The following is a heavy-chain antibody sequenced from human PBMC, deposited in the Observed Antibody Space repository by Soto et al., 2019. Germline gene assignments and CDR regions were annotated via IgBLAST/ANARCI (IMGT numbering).Heavy chain of an antibody. V-gene: IGHV3-21*01. Sequence: GGSLRLSCAASGFTFSSYSMNWVRQAPGKGLEWVSSISSSSSYIYYADSVKGRFTISRDNAKNSLYLQMNSLRAEDTAVYYCARDRGYYYDSSGYKASWFDPWGQGTLVTVSS. D-gene: IGHD3-22*01. J-gene: IGHJ5*02. CDR2: ISSSSSYI. CDR3: ARDRGYYYDSSGYKASWFDP. CDR1: GFTFSSYS.